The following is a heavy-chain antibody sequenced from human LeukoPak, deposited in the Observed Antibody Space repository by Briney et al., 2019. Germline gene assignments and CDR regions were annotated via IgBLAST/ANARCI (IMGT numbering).Heavy chain of an antibody. CDR1: GFTFSSYA. D-gene: IGHD3-22*01. CDR2: ISGSGGST. J-gene: IGHJ4*02. Sequence: GGSLTLSCAVSGFTFSSYAMRWVRQAPGEGRGWVSAISGSGGSTYYAVSVKGRFTISRDNSKTTLYLQMNSLRADDTAVYYCAKDHRDTMVVVVTGFDYWGQGTLVTVSS. V-gene: IGHV3-23*01. CDR3: AKDHRDTMVVVVTGFDY.